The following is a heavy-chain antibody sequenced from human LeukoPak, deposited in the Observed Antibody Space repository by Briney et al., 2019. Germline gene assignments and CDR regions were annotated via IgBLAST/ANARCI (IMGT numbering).Heavy chain of an antibody. J-gene: IGHJ4*02. CDR3: ARGQRSFPRYYLDY. Sequence: SETLSLTCTVSGGSISSYYWSWIRQPPGKGLEWIGEINHSGSTNYNPSLKSRVTISVDTSKNQFSLKLSSVTAADTAVYYCARGQRSFPRYYLDYWGQGTLVTVSS. CDR2: INHSGST. CDR1: GGSISSYY. V-gene: IGHV4-34*01. D-gene: IGHD5-24*01.